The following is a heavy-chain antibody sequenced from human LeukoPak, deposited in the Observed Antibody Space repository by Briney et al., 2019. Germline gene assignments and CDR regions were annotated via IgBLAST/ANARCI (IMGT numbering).Heavy chain of an antibody. CDR3: ARGAYGDYSFDY. D-gene: IGHD4-17*01. V-gene: IGHV3-53*01. J-gene: IGHJ4*02. CDR1: GFTFSDYY. CDR2: IYSGGST. Sequence: PGGSLRLSCAASGFTFSDYYMSWIRQAPGKGLEWVSVIYSGGSTYYADSVKGRFTISRDNSKNTLYLQMNSLRAEDTAVYYCARGAYGDYSFDYWGQGTLVTVSS.